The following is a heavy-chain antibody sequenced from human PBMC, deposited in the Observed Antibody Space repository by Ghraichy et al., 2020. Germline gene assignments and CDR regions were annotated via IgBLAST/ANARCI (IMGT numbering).Heavy chain of an antibody. CDR1: GFTFSSYA. CDR3: AKKGGYDFWSGYAYFDY. D-gene: IGHD3-3*01. CDR2: ISGSGGST. Sequence: GGSLRLSCAASGFTFSSYAMSWVRQAPGKGLEWVSAISGSGGSTYYADSVKGRFTISRDNSKNTLYLQMNSLRAEDTAVYYCAKKGGYDFWSGYAYFDYWGQGTLVTVSS. J-gene: IGHJ4*02. V-gene: IGHV3-23*01.